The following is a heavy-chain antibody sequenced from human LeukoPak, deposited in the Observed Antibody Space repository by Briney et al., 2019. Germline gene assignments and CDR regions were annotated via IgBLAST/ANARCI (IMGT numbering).Heavy chain of an antibody. CDR3: ARSFGSYGPIDY. D-gene: IGHD5-18*01. CDR1: GYTFTGYY. Sequence: GASVKVSCKASGYTFTGYYMHWVRQAPGQGLEWMGWINPNSGGTNYAQKFKGRVTMTRDTSISTAYMELSRLRSDDTAVYYCARSFGSYGPIDYWGQGTLVTVSS. CDR2: INPNSGGT. V-gene: IGHV1-2*02. J-gene: IGHJ4*02.